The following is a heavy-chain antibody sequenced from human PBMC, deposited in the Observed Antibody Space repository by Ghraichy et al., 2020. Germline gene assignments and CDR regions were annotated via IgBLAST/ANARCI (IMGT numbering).Heavy chain of an antibody. CDR1: GYIFTNYW. V-gene: IGHV5-51*01. CDR2: IYPGNSET. D-gene: IGHD2-2*01. CDR3: ARHNCYDA. J-gene: IGHJ5*02. Sequence: GESLNISCKGSGYIFTNYWIACVRQVPGKGLEWMGSIYPGNSETAYSPSFQGQVTISVDKSNNTAYLQWSSLKESDTAMYYCARHNCYDAWGQGTLLTVSS.